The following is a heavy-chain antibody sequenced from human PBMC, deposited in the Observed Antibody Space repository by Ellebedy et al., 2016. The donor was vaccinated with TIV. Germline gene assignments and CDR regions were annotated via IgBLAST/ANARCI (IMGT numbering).Heavy chain of an antibody. CDR3: AGSHWLFSSGAEYFQH. D-gene: IGHD3-9*01. J-gene: IGHJ1*01. V-gene: IGHV4-59*01. CDR2: IYYSGST. CDR1: GGSISSYY. Sequence: SETLSLTXTVSGGSISSYYWSWIRQPPGKGLEWIGYIYYSGSTNYNPSLKSRVTISVDTSKNQFSLKLSSVTAADTAVYYCAGSHWLFSSGAEYFQHWGQGTLVTVSS.